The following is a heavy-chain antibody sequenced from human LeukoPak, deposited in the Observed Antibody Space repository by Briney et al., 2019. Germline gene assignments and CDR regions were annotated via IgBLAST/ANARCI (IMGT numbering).Heavy chain of an antibody. Sequence: GGSLRLSCTVSGFTVSSNSMSWVRQAPGKGLEWVSFIYSDNTHYSDSVKGRFTISRDNAKNSLYLQMNSLRAEDTAVYYCAELGITMIGGVWGKGTTVTISS. CDR2: IYSDNT. V-gene: IGHV3-53*01. CDR3: AELGITMIGGV. J-gene: IGHJ6*04. D-gene: IGHD3-10*02. CDR1: GFTVSSNS.